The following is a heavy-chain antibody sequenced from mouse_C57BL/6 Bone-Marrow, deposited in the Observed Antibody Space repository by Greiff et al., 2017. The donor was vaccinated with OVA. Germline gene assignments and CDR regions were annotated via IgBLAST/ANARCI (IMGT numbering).Heavy chain of an antibody. V-gene: IGHV14-3*01. Sequence: EVQLQQSVAELVRPGASVKLSCTASGFNIKNTYMHWVKQRPEQGLEWIGRIDPANGNTKYAPTFQGKATITADTSSNTTYLQLSSLTSEDTAIYYCARAGRGVAKSCYFDYWGKGTTLTVSS. CDR2: IDPANGNT. CDR1: GFNIKNTY. J-gene: IGHJ2*01. CDR3: ARAGRGVAKSCYFDY. D-gene: IGHD1-1*02.